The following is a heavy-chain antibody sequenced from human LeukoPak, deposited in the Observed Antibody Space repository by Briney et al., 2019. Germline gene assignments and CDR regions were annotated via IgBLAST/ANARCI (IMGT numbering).Heavy chain of an antibody. J-gene: IGHJ4*02. CDR1: GFAFSSYS. Sequence: PGGSLRLSCAASGFAFSSYSMNWVRQAPGKGLEWVSSISSSSTYIYHADSVKGRFTISRDNAKNSLYLQMNSLRAEDTAVYYCAKDLVRSTTPYYFDYWGQGTLVTVSS. CDR2: ISSSSTYI. CDR3: AKDLVRSTTPYYFDY. D-gene: IGHD2/OR15-2a*01. V-gene: IGHV3-21*04.